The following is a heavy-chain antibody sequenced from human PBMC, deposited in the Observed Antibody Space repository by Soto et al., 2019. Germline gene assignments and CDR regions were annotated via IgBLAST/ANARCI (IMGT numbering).Heavy chain of an antibody. CDR2: IWYDGSNK. J-gene: IGHJ4*02. CDR3: ARDLEDYYGSGSYYSGFDF. D-gene: IGHD3-10*01. V-gene: IGHV3-33*01. Sequence: QVQLVESGGGVVQPGRSLRLSCAASGFTFSSYGMHWVRQAPGKGLEWVAVIWYDGSNKYYADSVKGRFTISRDNSKNQAYLQMNRLRGEDTAVYYWARDLEDYYGSGSYYSGFDFLGQGTLVTVSS. CDR1: GFTFSSYG.